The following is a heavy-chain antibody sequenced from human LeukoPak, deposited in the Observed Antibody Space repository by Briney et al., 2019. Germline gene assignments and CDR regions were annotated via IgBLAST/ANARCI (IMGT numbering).Heavy chain of an antibody. V-gene: IGHV3-7*03. J-gene: IGHJ4*02. CDR1: GFIFSSYW. Sequence: GGSLRLSCAASGFIFSSYWMNWVRQAPGKGVEWVANIKQDGSEKYYVDSVKGRFTISRDNAKNSLYLQMNSLRAEDTAVYYCASGGYSFFYWGQGTLVTVSS. CDR3: ASGGYSFFY. CDR2: IKQDGSEK. D-gene: IGHD5-18*01.